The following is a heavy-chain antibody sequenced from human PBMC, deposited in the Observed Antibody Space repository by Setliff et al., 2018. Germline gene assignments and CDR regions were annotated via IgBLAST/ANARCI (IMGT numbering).Heavy chain of an antibody. CDR3: ARVPPRDQAFDYDNGGYYYRS. D-gene: IGHD3-22*01. CDR2: ISSSSSTI. J-gene: IGHJ5*02. Sequence: GGSLRLSCAASGFTFSSYSMNWVRQAPGKGLEWVSYISSSSSTIYYADSVKGRFTISRDNAKNSLYLQMNSLRAEDTAVYYCARVPPRDQAFDYDNGGYYYRSWGQGTLVTVSS. CDR1: GFTFSSYS. V-gene: IGHV3-48*01.